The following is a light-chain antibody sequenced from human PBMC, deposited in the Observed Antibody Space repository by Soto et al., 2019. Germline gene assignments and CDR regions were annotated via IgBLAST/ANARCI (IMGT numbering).Light chain of an antibody. CDR1: QSISSY. J-gene: IGKJ2*01. V-gene: IGKV1-39*01. Sequence: DIQMTQSPSSLSASVGDRVTITCRASQSISSYLNWYQQKPGKAPKLLIYAASSLQSGDPSRFRGSGPGSDFPHAISSLQPDDIATCNRHESYSTPTFGEGTKLEIK. CDR2: AAS. CDR3: HESYSTPT.